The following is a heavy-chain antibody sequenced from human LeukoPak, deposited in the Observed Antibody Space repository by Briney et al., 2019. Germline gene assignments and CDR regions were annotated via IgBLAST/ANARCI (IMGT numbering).Heavy chain of an antibody. Sequence: SETLSLTCTVSGGSISSSSYYWGWIRQPPGKGLEWIGSIYYSGSTYYNPSLKSRVTISVDTSKNQLSLKLSSVTAADTAVYYCARLVGATAVGYFDYWGQGTLVTVSS. CDR2: IYYSGST. CDR1: GGSISSSSYY. J-gene: IGHJ4*02. D-gene: IGHD1-26*01. CDR3: ARLVGATAVGYFDY. V-gene: IGHV4-39*01.